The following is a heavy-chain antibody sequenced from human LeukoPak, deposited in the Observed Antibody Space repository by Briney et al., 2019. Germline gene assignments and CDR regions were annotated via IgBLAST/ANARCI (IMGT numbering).Heavy chain of an antibody. J-gene: IGHJ4*02. CDR2: ISGHGSRT. CDR3: ARDPDPSGYSFFDS. D-gene: IGHD3-22*01. Sequence: GGSLRLSCAASGFALSSDWMHCVRQAPGKGPVWVSRISGHGSRTAYADSVKGRFTISRDNAKNTLYLQLNSLRAADTAVYYCARDPDPSGYSFFDSWGQGTLVTVSS. V-gene: IGHV3-74*01. CDR1: GFALSSDW.